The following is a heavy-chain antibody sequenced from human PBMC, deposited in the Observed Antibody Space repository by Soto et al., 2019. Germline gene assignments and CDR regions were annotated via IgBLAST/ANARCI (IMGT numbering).Heavy chain of an antibody. J-gene: IGHJ6*02. Sequence: LRLSCISSGFTFRTYTMNWVRQAPGKGLEWVSGIRGFSPYTFYAESVKGRFTISRDNAKNSLFLQMNSLRAEDTAVYYCARDRGYDAHDFYYNAMDVWGQGTTVTVSS. D-gene: IGHD2-15*01. V-gene: IGHV3-21*01. CDR2: IRGFSPYT. CDR3: ARDRGYDAHDFYYNAMDV. CDR1: GFTFRTYT.